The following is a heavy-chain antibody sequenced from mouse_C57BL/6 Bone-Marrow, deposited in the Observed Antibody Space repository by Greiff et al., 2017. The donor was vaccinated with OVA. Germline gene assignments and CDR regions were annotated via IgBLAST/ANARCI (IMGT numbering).Heavy chain of an antibody. V-gene: IGHV1-81*01. Sequence: VKLQESGAELARPGASVKLSCKASGYTFTSYGISWVKQRTGQGLEWIGEIYPRSGNTYYNEKFKGKATLTADKSSSTAYMELRSLTSEDSAVYFCASRDSSGLDYWGQGTTLTVSS. J-gene: IGHJ2*01. CDR1: GYTFTSYG. D-gene: IGHD3-2*02. CDR3: ASRDSSGLDY. CDR2: IYPRSGNT.